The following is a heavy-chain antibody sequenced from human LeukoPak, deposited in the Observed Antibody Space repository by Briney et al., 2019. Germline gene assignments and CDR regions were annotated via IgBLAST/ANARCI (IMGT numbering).Heavy chain of an antibody. CDR2: INHSGST. D-gene: IGHD5-18*01. CDR1: GGSFSGYY. Sequence: SETLSLTCAVYGGSFSGYYWSWIRQPPGKGLEWIGEINHSGSTNYNPSLKSRVTISVDTSKNQFSLKLSSVTAADTAVYYCARAPRGYSYGYDNHQMDYWGRGTLVTVSS. J-gene: IGHJ4*02. CDR3: ARAPRGYSYGYDNHQMDY. V-gene: IGHV4-34*01.